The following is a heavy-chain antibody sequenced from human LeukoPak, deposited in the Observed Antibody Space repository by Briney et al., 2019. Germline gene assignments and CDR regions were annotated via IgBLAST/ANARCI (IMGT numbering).Heavy chain of an antibody. CDR1: GFTFSSYG. Sequence: GGSLRLSCAASGFTFSSYGMSWVRQAPGKGLEWVSAISGSGGSTYYADSVRGRFTISRDNSKNTLYLQMNSLRAEDTAVYYCARDLAVGIAARPESDLFDYWGQGTLVTVSS. J-gene: IGHJ4*02. D-gene: IGHD6-6*01. CDR3: ARDLAVGIAARPESDLFDY. CDR2: ISGSGGST. V-gene: IGHV3-23*01.